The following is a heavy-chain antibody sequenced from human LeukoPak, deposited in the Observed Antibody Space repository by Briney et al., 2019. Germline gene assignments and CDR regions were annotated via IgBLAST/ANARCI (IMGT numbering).Heavy chain of an antibody. D-gene: IGHD3-3*01. J-gene: IGHJ6*03. CDR3: ARSRMIYDVDYYYYLDV. Sequence: SVKVSCKASGGTFSSYAISWVRQAPGQGLEWMGGIIPIFGTANYAQKFQDRVTITTDESTTTAYMELSSLRSEDTAVYYCARSRMIYDVDYYYYLDVWGKGTTVVVS. V-gene: IGHV1-69*05. CDR2: IIPIFGTA. CDR1: GGTFSSYA.